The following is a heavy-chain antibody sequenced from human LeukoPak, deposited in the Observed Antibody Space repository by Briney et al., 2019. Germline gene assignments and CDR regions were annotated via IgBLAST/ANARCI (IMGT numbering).Heavy chain of an antibody. D-gene: IGHD2-21*01. V-gene: IGHV3-30*04. Sequence: PGGSLRLSCAASGFTFSSYTMHWVRLAPGKGLEWVAVISYDGSNKYYADSVKGRFTISRDNSKNTLYLQMNSLRAEDTAVYFCARERQDTILHSGAFDIWGQGTMVTVSS. J-gene: IGHJ3*02. CDR2: ISYDGSNK. CDR1: GFTFSSYT. CDR3: ARERQDTILHSGAFDI.